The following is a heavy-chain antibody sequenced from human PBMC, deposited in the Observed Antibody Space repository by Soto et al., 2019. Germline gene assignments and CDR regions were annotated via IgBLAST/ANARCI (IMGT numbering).Heavy chain of an antibody. CDR1: GGSFSGYY. J-gene: IGHJ3*02. V-gene: IGHV4-34*01. CDR3: ARIEWEPNDAFDI. D-gene: IGHD1-26*01. Sequence: QVQLQQWGAGLLKPSETLSLTCAVYGGSFSGYYWSWIRQPPGKGLEWIGEINHSGSTNYNPSLKSRVXXSXDXXKNQFSLQLSSVTAADTAVYYCARIEWEPNDAFDIWGQGTMVTVSS. CDR2: INHSGST.